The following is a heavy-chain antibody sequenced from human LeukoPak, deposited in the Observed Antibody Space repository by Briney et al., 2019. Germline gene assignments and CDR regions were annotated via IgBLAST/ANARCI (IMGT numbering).Heavy chain of an antibody. CDR3: ARAVVGYRPYYYYYMDV. D-gene: IGHD5-12*01. Sequence: SETLSLTCTVSGGSINSYYWSWIRQPPGKGLEWIGYIYYSGSTNSQPSLKSRVTISVDTSKNQFSLKLSSVTAADTAVYYCARAVVGYRPYYYYYMDVWGKGTTVTVSS. CDR2: IYYSGST. J-gene: IGHJ6*03. V-gene: IGHV4-59*01. CDR1: GGSINSYY.